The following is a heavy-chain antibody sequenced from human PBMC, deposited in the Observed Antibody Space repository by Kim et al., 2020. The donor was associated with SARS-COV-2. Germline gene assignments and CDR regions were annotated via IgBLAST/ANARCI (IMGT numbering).Heavy chain of an antibody. J-gene: IGHJ4*02. CDR3: GRHPRGPDY. CDR1: GLTFNTYA. V-gene: IGHV3-23*01. Sequence: GGSLRLSCVVSGLTFNTYAMTWVRQAPGKGLEWVAGIYESSGDTYYTDSVKGRFTISWDKSKSALYLQMNSLRAEDTALYYCGRHPRGPDYWGQGALVIVSS. CDR2: IYESSGDT. D-gene: IGHD3-10*01.